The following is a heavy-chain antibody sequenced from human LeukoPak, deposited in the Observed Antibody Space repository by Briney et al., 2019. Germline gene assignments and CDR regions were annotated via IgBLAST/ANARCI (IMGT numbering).Heavy chain of an antibody. D-gene: IGHD4-17*01. V-gene: IGHV4-4*02. J-gene: IGHJ4*02. CDR3: ARVGATLTTAYFDS. Sequence: SGTLSLTCAVSGGSISRSNWWSWVRQPPGKGLEWIGEIFPSGPTNYNPSLRSRVTLLVDTSKNQFALKLSSVTAADTAVYYCARVGATLTTAYFDSWGQGTLVTVSS. CDR2: IFPSGPT. CDR1: GGSISRSNW.